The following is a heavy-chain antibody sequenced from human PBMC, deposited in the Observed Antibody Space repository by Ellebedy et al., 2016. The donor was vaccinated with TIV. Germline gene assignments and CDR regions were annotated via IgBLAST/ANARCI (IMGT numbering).Heavy chain of an antibody. D-gene: IGHD6-19*01. CDR1: GLTFSSYA. CDR3: ATVGGVAVAGWFDR. V-gene: IGHV3-23*01. J-gene: IGHJ5*02. CDR2: ISGSGGST. Sequence: PGGSLRLSCAASGLTFSSYAMSWVRQAPGKGLEWVSTISGSGGSTYYANSVKGRFTISRDNSKNTLYLQMNSLRAEDTAVYYCATVGGVAVAGWFDRWGQGTLVTVSS.